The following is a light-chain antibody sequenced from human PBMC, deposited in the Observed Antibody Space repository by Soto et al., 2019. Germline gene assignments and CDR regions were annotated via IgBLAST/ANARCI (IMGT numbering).Light chain of an antibody. CDR3: QQRIDWPPAWA. V-gene: IGKV3-11*01. Sequence: EIVLTQSPATLSLSPGERATLSCRASQSVDNNLVWYQQKPGQAPTLLIDDASNRATGIPARFSGSGSGTDFNLTISSLEPEDFAVYYCQQRIDWPPAWAFGQGTKVEIK. J-gene: IGKJ1*01. CDR1: QSVDNN. CDR2: DAS.